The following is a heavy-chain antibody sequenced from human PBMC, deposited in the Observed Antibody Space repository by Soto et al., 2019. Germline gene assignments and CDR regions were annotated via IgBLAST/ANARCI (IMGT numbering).Heavy chain of an antibody. V-gene: IGHV3-23*01. CDR1: GFTFSSYV. J-gene: IGHJ1*01. CDR2: ISASRGNT. CDR3: AKDKEGATEH. Sequence: EVQLLESGGDLVQPGGSLRLSCAASGFTFSSYVMRWVRQAPGKGLEWVSSISASRGNTYSSDSVKGRFTISRDNSKNTLYLQMNSLRVEDTAVYYCAKDKEGATEHWGQGTLVTVSS. D-gene: IGHD1-26*01.